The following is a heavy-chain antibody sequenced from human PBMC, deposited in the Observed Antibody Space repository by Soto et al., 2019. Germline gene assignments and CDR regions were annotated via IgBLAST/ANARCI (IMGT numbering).Heavy chain of an antibody. CDR2: MNTNSGNT. CDR3: PSTLYGDNVAY. V-gene: IGHV1-8*01. J-gene: IGHJ4*02. CDR1: GYTFTSYD. D-gene: IGHD4-17*01. Sequence: QVQLVQSGAEVKKPGASVKVSCKASGYTFTSYDINWVRQATGQGLEWMGWMNTNSGNTGYAQKFQGRVTMTRNTSINTAYTELSSLRSEDTAVSYCPSTLYGDNVAYWRQETLITVSS.